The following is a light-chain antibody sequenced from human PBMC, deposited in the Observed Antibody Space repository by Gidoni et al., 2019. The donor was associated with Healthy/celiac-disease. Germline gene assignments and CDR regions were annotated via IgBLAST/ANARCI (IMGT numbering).Light chain of an antibody. V-gene: IGLV1-36*01. J-gene: IGLJ2*01. Sequence: QSVLTQPPSVSTAPRQWVTISCSGSSSNIGNNAVNWYQQLPGKAPKLLIYYDDLLPSGVSDRFSGSKSGTSASLDISGLQSEDEADYYCAAWDDSLKGEVFGGGTKLTVL. CDR1: SSNIGNNA. CDR3: AAWDDSLKGEV. CDR2: YDD.